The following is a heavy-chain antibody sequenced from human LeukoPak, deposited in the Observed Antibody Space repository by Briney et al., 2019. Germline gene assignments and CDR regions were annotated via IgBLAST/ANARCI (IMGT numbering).Heavy chain of an antibody. J-gene: IGHJ4*02. V-gene: IGHV3-7*04. CDR2: IKEDGSDK. Sequence: GGSLRLSCSASAFTFSSYWMTWVRQAPGKGLEWVATIKEDGSDKYYVDSVRGRFTISRDNAENSLYLQMNSLRAEDTALYYCVRGRGYSGYDDFRYWGQGTLVTVSS. CDR3: VRGRGYSGYDDFRY. D-gene: IGHD5-12*01. CDR1: AFTFSSYW.